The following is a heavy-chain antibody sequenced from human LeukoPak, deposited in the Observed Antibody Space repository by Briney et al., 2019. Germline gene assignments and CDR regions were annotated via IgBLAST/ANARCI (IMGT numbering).Heavy chain of an antibody. CDR3: AKDILPRYSSGWTSGFEY. Sequence: GRSLRLSCAASGFTFSSYGMHWVRQAPGKGLEWVAVISYDGSNKYYADSVKGRFTISRDNSKITLYLQMNSLRAEDTAVYYCAKDILPRYSSGWTSGFEYWGQGTLVTVSS. V-gene: IGHV3-30*18. J-gene: IGHJ4*02. D-gene: IGHD6-19*01. CDR1: GFTFSSYG. CDR2: ISYDGSNK.